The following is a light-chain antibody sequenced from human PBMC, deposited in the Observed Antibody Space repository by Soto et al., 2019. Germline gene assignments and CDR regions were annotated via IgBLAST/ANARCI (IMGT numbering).Light chain of an antibody. V-gene: IGLV2-14*01. CDR3: RSYNYSRSAYV. Sequence: QSVLTQPASVSGSPGQSITISCTGTSSNVGGYYYVSWYQQHPGKAPKLMIYEDSNRPSGVSHRFSGSKSGKTASLTISGFQAGDEADYYCRSYNYSRSAYVFGTGTKLTVL. CDR2: EDS. J-gene: IGLJ1*01. CDR1: SSNVGGYYY.